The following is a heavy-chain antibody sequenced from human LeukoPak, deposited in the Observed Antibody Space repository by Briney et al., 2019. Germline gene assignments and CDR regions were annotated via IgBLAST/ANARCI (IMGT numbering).Heavy chain of an antibody. CDR3: ARDHNCGDYTTTASVDY. Sequence: SVKVSCKATGGTFSSYAISGVGQAPGQGLEGMGRSIPILGIANYAKKFQGRVTITADKSTSTAYMELSSLRSEDTAVYYCARDHNCGDYTTTASVDYWGQGTLVTVSS. CDR1: GGTFSSYA. J-gene: IGHJ4*02. D-gene: IGHD4-17*01. CDR2: SIPILGIA. V-gene: IGHV1-69*04.